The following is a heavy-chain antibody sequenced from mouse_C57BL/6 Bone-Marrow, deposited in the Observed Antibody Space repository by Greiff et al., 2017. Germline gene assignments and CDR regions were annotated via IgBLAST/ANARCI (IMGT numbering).Heavy chain of an antibody. CDR1: GYTFTSYW. CDR2: IDPSDSET. J-gene: IGHJ3*01. Sequence: VQLQQPGAELVRPGSSVKLSCKASGYTFTSYWMHWVKQRPIQGLEWIGNIDPSDSETHYNQKFKDKATLPVDKSSSTAYMQLSSLTSVDSAVYYCARRGDDCGGGFAYWGQGTLVTVSA. V-gene: IGHV1-52*01. D-gene: IGHD2-4*01. CDR3: ARRGDDCGGGFAY.